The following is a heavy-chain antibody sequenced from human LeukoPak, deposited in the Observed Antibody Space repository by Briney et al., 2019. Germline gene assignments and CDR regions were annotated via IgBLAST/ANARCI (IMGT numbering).Heavy chain of an antibody. CDR3: ARVHRGYSYGRLDY. CDR2: ISSSDNTI. Sequence: GGSLRLSCAASGFAFSDYSMNWVRQAPGKGLEWVSYISSSDNTIHYADSVKGRFTISRDNAKNSLYLEMNSLRDEDTAVYYCARVHRGYSYGRLDYWGQGTLATVSS. V-gene: IGHV3-48*02. D-gene: IGHD5-18*01. CDR1: GFAFSDYS. J-gene: IGHJ4*02.